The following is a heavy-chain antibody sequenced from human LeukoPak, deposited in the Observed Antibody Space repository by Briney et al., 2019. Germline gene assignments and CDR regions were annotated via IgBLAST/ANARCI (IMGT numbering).Heavy chain of an antibody. D-gene: IGHD5-18*01. Sequence: GGSLRLSCAASGFTFSSYWMSWVRQAPGEGLEWVANIKQDGSEKYYVDSVKGRFTISRDNAKNSLYLQMNSLRAEDTAVYYCARMDTAMFLGVDYWGQRTLVTVSS. CDR3: ARMDTAMFLGVDY. CDR1: GFTFSSYW. J-gene: IGHJ4*02. V-gene: IGHV3-7*01. CDR2: IKQDGSEK.